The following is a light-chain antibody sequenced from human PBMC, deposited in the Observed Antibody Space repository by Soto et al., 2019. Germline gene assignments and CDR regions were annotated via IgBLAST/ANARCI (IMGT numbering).Light chain of an antibody. CDR1: QSIFYSSNNKNY. V-gene: IGKV4-1*01. CDR2: WAS. J-gene: IGKJ1*01. Sequence: DIVMTQSPDSLAVSLGERATINCKSSQSIFYSSNNKNYLAWFQQKPGRPPQLLIYWASTRESGVPDRFSGSGSETDFTLTISSLQAEDVAIYYCQQYYSSPTWTFGQGTKVEIK. CDR3: QQYYSSPTWT.